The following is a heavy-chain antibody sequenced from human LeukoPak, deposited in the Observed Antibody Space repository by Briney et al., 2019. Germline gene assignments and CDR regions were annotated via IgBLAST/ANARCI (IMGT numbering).Heavy chain of an antibody. CDR1: GGSISNYY. V-gene: IGHV4-59*01. J-gene: IGHJ4*02. CDR2: IYYSGST. Sequence: SETLSLTCTVSGGSISNYYWSWIRQPPGMGLEWIGNIYYSGSTNYNPSLKSRVTISVDMSKNGFSLKLSSVTAADTAVYHCVRHYSRYLDYWGQGILVTVSS. D-gene: IGHD6-13*01. CDR3: VRHYSRYLDY.